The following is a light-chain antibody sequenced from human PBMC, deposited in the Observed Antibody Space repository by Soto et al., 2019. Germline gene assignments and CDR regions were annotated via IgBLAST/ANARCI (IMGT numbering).Light chain of an antibody. Sequence: QSVLTQPPSVSGAPGQRVTISCTGTRSNIGAGFDVHWYQQLPGTAPKLLIYDNNNRPSGVPDRFSGSKSGTSASLAITGLLAEDESDYYRQSYVGIVSGPMVFVGGTQLAVL. CDR2: DNN. J-gene: IGLJ3*02. V-gene: IGLV1-40*01. CDR1: RSNIGAGFD. CDR3: QSYVGIVSGPMV.